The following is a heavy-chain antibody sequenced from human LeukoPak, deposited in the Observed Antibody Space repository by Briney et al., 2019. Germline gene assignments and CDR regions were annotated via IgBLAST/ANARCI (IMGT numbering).Heavy chain of an antibody. D-gene: IGHD6-6*01. CDR2: INHSGST. Sequence: PSETLSLTCAVYGGSFSGYYWSWIRQPPGKGLEWIGEINHSGSTNYNPSLKSRVTISVDTSKNQFSLKLSSVTAADAAVYYCASGEWYSSSLRIDYWGQGTLVTVSS. CDR1: GGSFSGYY. V-gene: IGHV4-34*01. J-gene: IGHJ4*02. CDR3: ASGEWYSSSLRIDY.